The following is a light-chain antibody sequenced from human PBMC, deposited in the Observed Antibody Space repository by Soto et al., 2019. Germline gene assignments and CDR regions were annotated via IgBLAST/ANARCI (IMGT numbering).Light chain of an antibody. Sequence: EIVLTQSPGTLSLSPGERATLSCRASQTVRTNYLAWFQHKPGQAPRLLIYGASSRATGIPDKFSGSGSGTDITLTISRLEPEDFAVYYCQQYGSSPRTFGQGTKVEIE. V-gene: IGKV3-20*01. J-gene: IGKJ1*01. CDR1: QTVRTNY. CDR2: GAS. CDR3: QQYGSSPRT.